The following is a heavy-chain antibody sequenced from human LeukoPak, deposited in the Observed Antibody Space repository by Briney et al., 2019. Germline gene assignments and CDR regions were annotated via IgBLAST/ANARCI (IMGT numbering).Heavy chain of an antibody. CDR1: GFTFDDYA. CDR3: TRSGSSGWYPGFDY. V-gene: IGHV3-49*04. D-gene: IGHD6-19*01. J-gene: IGHJ4*02. CDR2: FRSKPYGGTT. Sequence: GGSLRLSCTASGFTFDDYAMSWVRQAPGKGLERVGFFRSKPYGGTTEYAASVKGRFTISRDDSKSIAYLQMNSLKTEDTAVYYCTRSGSSGWYPGFDYWGQGTLVTVSS.